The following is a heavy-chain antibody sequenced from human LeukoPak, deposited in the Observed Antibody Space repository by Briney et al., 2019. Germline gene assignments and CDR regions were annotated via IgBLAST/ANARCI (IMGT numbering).Heavy chain of an antibody. Sequence: SETLSLTCAVSGYSIISGYYWGWIRQAPGKGLEWIGCIYRSGSTYYNASFMSRLTMSADASKNQLLLMLSTVTDPDTPVYYCARHPSRHIAVVEIWGQGTLVTVSS. V-gene: IGHV4-38-2*01. CDR1: GYSIISGYY. CDR3: ARHPSRHIAVVEI. J-gene: IGHJ4*02. CDR2: IYRSGST. D-gene: IGHD6-19*01.